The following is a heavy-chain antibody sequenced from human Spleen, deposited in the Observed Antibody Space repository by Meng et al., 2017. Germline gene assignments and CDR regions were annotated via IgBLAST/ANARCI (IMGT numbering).Heavy chain of an antibody. CDR3: ARVEQWEENYFDY. J-gene: IGHJ4*02. D-gene: IGHD1-26*01. CDR1: GGSISSGNW. V-gene: IGHV4-4*02. Sequence: QVQLQESGPGLVKPSGTLSPTCAVSGGSISSGNWWSWVRQPPGKGLEWIGEIYHSGSVNYNPSLKSRVTMSVDKSKNQFSLKLSSVTAADTAVYFCARVEQWEENYFDYWGQGTLVTVSS. CDR2: IYHSGSV.